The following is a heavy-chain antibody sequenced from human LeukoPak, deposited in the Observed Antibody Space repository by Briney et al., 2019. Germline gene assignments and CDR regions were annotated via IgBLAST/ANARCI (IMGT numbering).Heavy chain of an antibody. CDR1: GFTFSSYS. Sequence: GGSLRLSCAASGFTFSSYSMNWFRQAPGKGLEWVSYISSSSSTIYYADSVKGRFTISRDNAKNSLYLQMNSLRAEDTAVYYCAREGEQLDGYFDYWGQGTLVTVSS. CDR2: ISSSSSTI. V-gene: IGHV3-48*04. J-gene: IGHJ4*02. D-gene: IGHD6-13*01. CDR3: AREGEQLDGYFDY.